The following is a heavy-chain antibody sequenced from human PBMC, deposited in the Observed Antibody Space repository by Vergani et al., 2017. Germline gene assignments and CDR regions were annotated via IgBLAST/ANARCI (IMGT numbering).Heavy chain of an antibody. J-gene: IGHJ6*02. CDR2: ISGSGGSK. CDR1: GFTFNHYA. V-gene: IGHV3-23*01. D-gene: IGHD5-12*01. CDR3: AKANPRNSGYDYLYYYHAMDV. Sequence: EVQLLESGGDLVQPGGSLRLSCAASGFTFNHYAMNWVRQAPGKGLEWVSGISGSGGSKYYAGSVKGRFTISRDSSKNKLYLQMNSLSAGDTAVYYSAKANPRNSGYDYLYYYHAMDVWGQGTTVTVSS.